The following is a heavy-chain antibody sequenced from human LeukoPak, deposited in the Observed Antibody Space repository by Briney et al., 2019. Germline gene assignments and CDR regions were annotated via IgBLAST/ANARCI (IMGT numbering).Heavy chain of an antibody. D-gene: IGHD1-26*01. CDR2: TRYDGSNK. J-gene: IGHJ4*02. CDR1: GFTFSSYG. CDR3: AKDRSGSYSQGLDY. V-gene: IGHV3-30*02. Sequence: PGGSLRLSCAASGFTFSSYGMHWVRQAPGKGLEWVAFTRYDGSNKYYADSVKGRFTISRDNSKDTLYLQMNSLRPEDTAVYHCAKDRSGSYSQGLDYWGQGTLVTVSS.